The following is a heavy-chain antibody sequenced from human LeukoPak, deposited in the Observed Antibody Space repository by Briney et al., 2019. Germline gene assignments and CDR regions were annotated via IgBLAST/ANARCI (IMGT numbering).Heavy chain of an antibody. CDR3: ARHCRLWFRELKGMDV. V-gene: IGHV4-59*08. J-gene: IGHJ6*02. CDR2: IYYSGST. Sequence: SETLSLTCTVSGGSISSYYWSWIRQPPGKGLEWIGYIYYSGSTYYNPSLKSRVTISVDTSKNQFSLKLSPVTAADTAVYYCARHCRLWFRELKGMDVWGQGTTVTVSS. D-gene: IGHD3-10*01. CDR1: GGSISSYY.